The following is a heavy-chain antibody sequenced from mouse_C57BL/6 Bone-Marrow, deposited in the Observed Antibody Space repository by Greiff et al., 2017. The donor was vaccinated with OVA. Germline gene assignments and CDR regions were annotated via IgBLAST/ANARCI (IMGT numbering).Heavy chain of an antibody. J-gene: IGHJ2*01. CDR2: IHPYNGGT. V-gene: IGHV1-19*01. CDR3: ARSGILGLRL. D-gene: IGHD2-4*01. CDR1: GYTFPDYY. Sequence: EVKLQESGPVLVKPGASVKMSCKASGYTFPDYYMNWVKQSHGKSLEWIGIIHPYNGGTSYNQKLKGKATLPVDKSSSTAYMELNSLTSEDAAVYYCARSGILGLRLWGQGTTLTVSS.